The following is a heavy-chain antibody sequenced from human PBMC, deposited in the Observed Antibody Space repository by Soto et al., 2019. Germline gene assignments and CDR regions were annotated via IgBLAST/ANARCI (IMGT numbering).Heavy chain of an antibody. CDR3: ARGDDYGNLYYMDV. D-gene: IGHD4-17*01. CDR1: GGSFSGYY. CDR2: INHSGST. Sequence: SETLSLTCAVYGGSFSGYYWSWIRQPPGKGLEWIGEINHSGSTNYNPSLKSRVTISVDTSKNQCSLKLSSVTAADTAVYYCARGDDYGNLYYMDVWGKGTTVTVSS. J-gene: IGHJ6*03. V-gene: IGHV4-34*01.